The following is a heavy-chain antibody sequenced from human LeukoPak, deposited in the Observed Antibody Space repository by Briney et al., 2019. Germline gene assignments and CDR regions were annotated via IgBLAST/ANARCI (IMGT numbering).Heavy chain of an antibody. CDR1: GYTFTGYY. J-gene: IGHJ4*02. CDR3: AREPIVGTWYYFDY. CDR2: INPNSGGT. Sequence: ASVKVSCKASGYTFTGYYMHWVRQAPGQGLEWMGWINPNSGGTNYAQKFQGRVTMTRDTSISTAYMELSRLRSDDTAVYYCAREPIVGTWYYFDYWGQGTLVTVSS. D-gene: IGHD7-27*01. V-gene: IGHV1-2*02.